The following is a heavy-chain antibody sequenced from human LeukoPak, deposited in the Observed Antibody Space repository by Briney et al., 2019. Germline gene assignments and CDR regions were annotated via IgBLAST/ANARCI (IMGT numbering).Heavy chain of an antibody. J-gene: IGHJ4*02. CDR1: GFTFSSYS. Sequence: GGSLRLSCAASGFTFSSYSMNWVRQAPGKGLEWVSSISSSSSYIYYADSVKGRFTISRDNAKNSLYLQMNSLRAEDTAVYYCARDLNDGFGVVPAAIGYWGQGTLVTVSS. V-gene: IGHV3-21*01. CDR2: ISSSSSYI. CDR3: ARDLNDGFGVVPAAIGY. D-gene: IGHD2-2*02.